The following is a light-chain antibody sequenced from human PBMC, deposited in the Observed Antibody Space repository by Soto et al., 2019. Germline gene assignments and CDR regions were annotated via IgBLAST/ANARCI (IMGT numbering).Light chain of an antibody. Sequence: QSVLTQPASVSGSPGQSIAISCTGTSSDVGGFNYVSWYQQHPGKAPKFMIYDVSSRPSGVSDRFSGSKSGNTASLTISGLQAEDEADYYCASYTTSSTYAFGTGTKVTVL. CDR2: DVS. CDR1: SSDVGGFNY. V-gene: IGLV2-14*03. CDR3: ASYTTSSTYA. J-gene: IGLJ1*01.